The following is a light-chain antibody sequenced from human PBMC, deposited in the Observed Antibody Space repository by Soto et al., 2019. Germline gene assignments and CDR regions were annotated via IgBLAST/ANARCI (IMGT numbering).Light chain of an antibody. CDR2: GAS. J-gene: IGKJ5*01. CDR3: HQYDNWFPFT. Sequence: EIVMTQSPATLSVSPGERATLSCRASQSVRSNLGWYQQKPGQAPRLLIYGASTRATGIPARFSGGGSGTEFTLTISSLQSQDSAVYYCHQYDNWFPFTFGQGTRLEIK. CDR1: QSVRSN. V-gene: IGKV3-15*01.